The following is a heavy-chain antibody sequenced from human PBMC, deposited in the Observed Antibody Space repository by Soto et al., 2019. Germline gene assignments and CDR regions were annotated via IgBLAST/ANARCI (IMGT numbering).Heavy chain of an antibody. D-gene: IGHD3-3*01. V-gene: IGHV1-18*01. CDR3: ATHHPGGYDFWSGYYDAFDI. Sequence: ASVKVSCKASGYTFTSYGISWVRQAPGQGLEWMGWISAYNGNTNYAQKLQGRVTMTTDTSMSTAYMELRSLRSDDTAVYYCATHHPGGYDFWSGYYDAFDIWGQGTMVTVSS. CDR2: ISAYNGNT. CDR1: GYTFTSYG. J-gene: IGHJ3*02.